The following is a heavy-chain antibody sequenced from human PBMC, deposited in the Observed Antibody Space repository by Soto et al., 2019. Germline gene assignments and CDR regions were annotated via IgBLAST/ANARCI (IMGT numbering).Heavy chain of an antibody. D-gene: IGHD4-4*01. V-gene: IGHV3-33*01. CDR2: IWYDGSNK. CDR3: ARSLPFTVTTPPNPRYYYYVMDV. Sequence: LRLSCAASGFTFSSYGMHWVRQAPGKGLEWVAVIWYDGSNKYYADSVKGRFTISRDNSKNTLYLQMNSLRAEDTAVYYCARSLPFTVTTPPNPRYYYYVMDVWGQGTTVTVSS. CDR1: GFTFSSYG. J-gene: IGHJ6*02.